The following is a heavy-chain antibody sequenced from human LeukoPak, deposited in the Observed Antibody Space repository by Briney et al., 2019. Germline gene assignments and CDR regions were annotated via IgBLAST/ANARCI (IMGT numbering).Heavy chain of an antibody. CDR1: GFTFSSYS. J-gene: IGHJ4*02. V-gene: IGHV3-21*01. CDR2: ISSGSSCI. Sequence: PGGSLRLSCATSGFTFSSYSMNWVRQAPGKGLEWVSSISSGSSCIYYADSVKGRFTVSRDNAKNSLYLQMNSLRAEDTAVYYCARDLYSGSYYFDYWGQGTLVTVSS. CDR3: ARDLYSGSYYFDY. D-gene: IGHD1-26*01.